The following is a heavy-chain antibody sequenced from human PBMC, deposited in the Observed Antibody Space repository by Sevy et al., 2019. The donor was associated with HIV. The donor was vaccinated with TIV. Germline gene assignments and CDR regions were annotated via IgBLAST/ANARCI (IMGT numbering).Heavy chain of an antibody. Sequence: TLSLTCTVSGGSITSLYWNWIRQPPGKGLEWIANIYYNGHINYNPSLKSRVTLSLDTSKYQFSLRLSSVTAADTAMYYCAGENAWGRGYSWGQGTLVTVSS. CDR2: IYYNGHI. V-gene: IGHV4-59*08. CDR3: AGENAWGRGYS. D-gene: IGHD1-26*01. CDR1: GGSITSLY. J-gene: IGHJ4*02.